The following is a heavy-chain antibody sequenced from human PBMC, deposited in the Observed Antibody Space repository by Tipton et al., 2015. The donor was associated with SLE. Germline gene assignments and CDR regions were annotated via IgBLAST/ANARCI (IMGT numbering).Heavy chain of an antibody. D-gene: IGHD3-10*01. CDR3: GRDTHSESRSDV. CDR1: GFTFRSYW. J-gene: IGHJ3*01. V-gene: IGHV3-74*03. Sequence: SLRLSCAASGFTFRSYWMHWVRRAPGKGLVWVSRINGDGTMLSDSVKGRFTISRDNSKNTVYLQMNSLRVEDSGVYFCGRDTHSESRSDVWGQGTVVTVSP. CDR2: INGDGT.